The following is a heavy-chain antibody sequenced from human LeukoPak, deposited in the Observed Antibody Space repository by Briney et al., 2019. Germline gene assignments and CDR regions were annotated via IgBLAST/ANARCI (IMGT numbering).Heavy chain of an antibody. Sequence: SDTLSLTYTVACGSISSSSDYWSSVRRPAGKGLEWIGRTYASGSTNHTPSLKSRLTISLDTSKHQFSLKLTSVTAAHTAVYHCAGAQAGRLTWQRPLDYWGQGTLVTVSS. V-gene: IGHV4-61*02. CDR2: TYASGST. CDR1: CGSISSSSDY. J-gene: IGHJ4*02. CDR3: AGAQAGRLTWQRPLDY. D-gene: IGHD5-12*01.